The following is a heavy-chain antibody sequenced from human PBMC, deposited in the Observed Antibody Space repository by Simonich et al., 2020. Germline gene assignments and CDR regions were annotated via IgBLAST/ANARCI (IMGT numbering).Heavy chain of an antibody. CDR2: IYYSGST. J-gene: IGHJ4*02. CDR3: ARAPPGGIAARTTYFDY. V-gene: IGHV4-39*01. CDR1: GGSISSSSYY. D-gene: IGHD6-6*01. Sequence: QLQLQESGPGLVKPSETLSLTCTVSGGSISSSSYYWGWIRQPPGKGLEWIGSIYYSGSTYYNPSLKSRVTISVDTSKNQFSLKLSSVTAADTAVYYCARAPPGGIAARTTYFDYWGQGTLVTVSS.